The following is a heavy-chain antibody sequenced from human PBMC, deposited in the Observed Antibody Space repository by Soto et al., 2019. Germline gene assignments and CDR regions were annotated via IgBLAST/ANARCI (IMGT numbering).Heavy chain of an antibody. CDR3: ARELRYYYYGVDV. J-gene: IGHJ6*02. CDR2: IYYSGTT. Sequence: LSLTCSVSGGSITSTDHYWSWIRQSPGKGLEWIGYIYYSGTTYYNPSLMSRLTISVDTSRNQFSLKVYSVTAADTAVYYCARELRYYYYGVDVWGQGTTVTVSS. V-gene: IGHV4-30-4*01. D-gene: IGHD2-21*01. CDR1: GGSITSTDHY.